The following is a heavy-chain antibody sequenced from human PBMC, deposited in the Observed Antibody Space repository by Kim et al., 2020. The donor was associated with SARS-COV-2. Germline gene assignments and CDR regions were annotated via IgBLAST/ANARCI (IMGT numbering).Heavy chain of an antibody. D-gene: IGHD4-17*01. CDR3: AKDPDYGGYGYFDL. J-gene: IGHJ2*01. CDR1: VFTFSSYA. CDR2: ISGGGDST. V-gene: IGHV3-23*01. Sequence: GGSLRLSCAASVFTFSSYAMSWVRQAPGKGLEWVSSISGGGDSTFYADSVKGRFTISRDNSKNTVYLQMHSLRAEDTAVYYCAKDPDYGGYGYFDLWGRGTLVTVSS.